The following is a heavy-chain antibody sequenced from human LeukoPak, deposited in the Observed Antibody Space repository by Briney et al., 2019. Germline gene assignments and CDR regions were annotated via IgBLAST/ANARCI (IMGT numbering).Heavy chain of an antibody. J-gene: IGHJ4*02. CDR3: ARHKDLVVTAW. CDR1: VYSFTSYW. Sequence: GESLKISCKGSVYSFTSYWISWVPQMPGKGQEWMGRIDPSDSYTNYSPSFQGHVTISADKSISTAYLQWSSLKASDTAMYYRARHKDLVVTAWWGQGTLVTVSS. V-gene: IGHV5-10-1*01. CDR2: IDPSDSYT. D-gene: IGHD2-21*02.